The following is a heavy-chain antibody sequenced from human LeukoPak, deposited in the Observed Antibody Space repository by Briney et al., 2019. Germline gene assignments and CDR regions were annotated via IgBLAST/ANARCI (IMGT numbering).Heavy chain of an antibody. CDR2: ISHSGSI. J-gene: IGHJ4*02. D-gene: IGHD5-18*01. CDR1: GGSFSGHY. CDR3: ARDNVDTDMVMIDS. V-gene: IGHV4-34*01. Sequence: SETLSLTCAVYGGSFSGHYWSWIRQPPGKGLEWIGEISHSGSIDYNPSLNSRGTISVDKSTNQFSRSLTSWTAADMAVYSCARDNVDTDMVMIDSGGQGTLVSVSS.